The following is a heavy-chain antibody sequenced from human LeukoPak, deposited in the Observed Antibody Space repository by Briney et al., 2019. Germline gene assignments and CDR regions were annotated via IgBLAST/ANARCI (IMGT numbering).Heavy chain of an antibody. Sequence: ASVNVSCKASGYTFTGYYMHWVRQAPGQGLEWRGWINPNSGGTNYAQKFQGRVTMTRDTSISTAYMELSRLRSDDTAVYYCARDQGLRFLEWLSTFDYWGQGTLVTVSS. CDR1: GYTFTGYY. J-gene: IGHJ4*02. D-gene: IGHD3-3*01. CDR2: INPNSGGT. V-gene: IGHV1-2*02. CDR3: ARDQGLRFLEWLSTFDY.